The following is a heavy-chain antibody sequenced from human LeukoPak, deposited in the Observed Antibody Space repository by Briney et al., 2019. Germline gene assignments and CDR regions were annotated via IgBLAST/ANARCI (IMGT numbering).Heavy chain of an antibody. V-gene: IGHV5-51*01. CDR2: IYPGDSDT. J-gene: IGHJ4*02. Sequence: GESLKISCKGSGYSFTSYWIGWVRQMPGKGLEWMGIIYPGDSDTRYSPSFQGQVTISADKPISTAYLQWNSLKASDTAMYYCARPSLPGYSSVPRDYFDYWGQGTLVTVSS. CDR3: ARPSLPGYSSVPRDYFDY. CDR1: GYSFTSYW. D-gene: IGHD6-19*01.